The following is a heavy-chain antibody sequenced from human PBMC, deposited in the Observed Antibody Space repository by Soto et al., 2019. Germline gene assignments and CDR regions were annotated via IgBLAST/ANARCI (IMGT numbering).Heavy chain of an antibody. CDR1: CYSFTSNG. CDR2: ISAYNGNT. CDR3: ARVWLAQLRYFDWLSSEWFDP. J-gene: IGHJ5*02. D-gene: IGHD3-9*01. Sequence: ASVKVSCKDACYSFTSNGISWVRQAPGQGLEWMGWISAYNGNTNYAQKLQGRVTMTTDTSTSTAYMELRSLRSDDTAVYYCARVWLAQLRYFDWLSSEWFDPWGQGTLVTVSS. V-gene: IGHV1-18*01.